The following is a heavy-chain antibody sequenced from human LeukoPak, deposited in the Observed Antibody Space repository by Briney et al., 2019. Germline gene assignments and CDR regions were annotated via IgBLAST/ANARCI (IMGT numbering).Heavy chain of an antibody. CDR3: ARANSYDCSGFLTPRFDY. J-gene: IGHJ4*02. Sequence: PSETLSLTCTVSGGSISSYYWSWIRQPPGKGLEWIGYIYYSGSTNYNPSLKSRVTISVDTSKNQFSLKLSSVTAADTAVYYCARANSYDCSGFLTPRFDYWGQGTLVTVSS. CDR2: IYYSGST. D-gene: IGHD3-22*01. CDR1: GGSISSYY. V-gene: IGHV4-59*01.